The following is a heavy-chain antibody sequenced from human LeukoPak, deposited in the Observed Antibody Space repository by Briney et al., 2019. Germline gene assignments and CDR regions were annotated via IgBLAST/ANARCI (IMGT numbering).Heavy chain of an antibody. J-gene: IGHJ6*02. CDR2: ISAYNGNT. V-gene: IGHV1-18*01. Sequence: ASVKVSCKASGYTFTSYGISWVRQAPGQGLEWMGWISAYNGNTNYAQKLQGRVTMTTDTSTSTAYMELRGLRSDDTAVHYCARDPPRIVVVVAATNYYGMDVWGQGTTVTVSS. D-gene: IGHD2-15*01. CDR1: GYTFTSYG. CDR3: ARDPPRIVVVVAATNYYGMDV.